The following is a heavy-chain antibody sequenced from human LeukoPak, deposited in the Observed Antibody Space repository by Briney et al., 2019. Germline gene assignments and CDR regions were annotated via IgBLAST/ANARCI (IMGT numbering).Heavy chain of an antibody. D-gene: IGHD2-15*01. CDR2: IIPIFGTA. CDR3: ARENIHCSGGSCYSNDAFDI. V-gene: IGHV1-69*05. J-gene: IGHJ3*02. Sequence: SVKVSCKASGGTFSSYAISWVRQAPGQGLEWMGRIIPIFGTANYAQKFQGRVTITTDESTSTAYMELSSLRSEDTAVYYCARENIHCSGGSCYSNDAFDIWGQGTVVTVSS. CDR1: GGTFSSYA.